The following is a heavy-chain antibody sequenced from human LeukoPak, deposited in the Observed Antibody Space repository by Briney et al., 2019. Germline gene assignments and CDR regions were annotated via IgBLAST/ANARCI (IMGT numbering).Heavy chain of an antibody. J-gene: IGHJ4*02. CDR3: ARTYIRGYSYGVLGH. V-gene: IGHV3-30*04. Sequence: GGSLRLSCAASGFTFSSYAMHWVRQAPGKGLEWVEVISYDGSNKYYADSVKGRFTISRDNSKNTLYLQMNSLRAEDTAVYYCARTYIRGYSYGVLGHWGQGTLVTVSS. D-gene: IGHD5-18*01. CDR1: GFTFSSYA. CDR2: ISYDGSNK.